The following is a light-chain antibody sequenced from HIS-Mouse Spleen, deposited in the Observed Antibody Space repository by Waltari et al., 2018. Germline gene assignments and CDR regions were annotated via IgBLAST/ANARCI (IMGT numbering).Light chain of an antibody. J-gene: IGLJ3*02. CDR2: EGS. V-gene: IGLV2-23*01. CDR3: CSYAGSSTSWV. Sequence: QSALTQPASVSGSPGQSITISCTGPSSDVGRYTLVSWYQQHPGKAPKLMIYEGSKRPSGVSNRFSGSKSGNTASLTISGLQAEDEADYYCCSYAGSSTSWVFGGGTKLTVL. CDR1: SSDVGRYTL.